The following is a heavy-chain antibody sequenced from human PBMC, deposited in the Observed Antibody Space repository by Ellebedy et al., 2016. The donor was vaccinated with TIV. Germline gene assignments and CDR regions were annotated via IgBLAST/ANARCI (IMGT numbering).Heavy chain of an antibody. CDR1: GYTFMSYS. J-gene: IGHJ4*02. CDR3: ARTSRYAYSSSCDY. Sequence: AASVKVSCKASGYTFMSYSIAWVRQAPGQGLEWMGCVSGYNGNTNYAQKVQGRVTMTTDTSTNTAYMELRSLTSDDTAVYFCARTSRYAYSSSCDYWGQGTLVTVSS. CDR2: VSGYNGNT. D-gene: IGHD6-13*01. V-gene: IGHV1-18*01.